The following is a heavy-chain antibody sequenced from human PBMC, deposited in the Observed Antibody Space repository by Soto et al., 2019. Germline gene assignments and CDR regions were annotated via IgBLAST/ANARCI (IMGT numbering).Heavy chain of an antibody. D-gene: IGHD3-9*01. Sequence: SETLSLTCTVSGGSISSYYWSWIRQPPGKGLEWIGYIYYSGSTNYNPSLKSRVTISVDTSKNQFSLKLSSVTAADTAVYYCARRKIDYDILTGYYGAGYMDVWGKGTTVTVSS. J-gene: IGHJ6*03. CDR1: GGSISSYY. CDR2: IYYSGST. CDR3: ARRKIDYDILTGYYGAGYMDV. V-gene: IGHV4-59*08.